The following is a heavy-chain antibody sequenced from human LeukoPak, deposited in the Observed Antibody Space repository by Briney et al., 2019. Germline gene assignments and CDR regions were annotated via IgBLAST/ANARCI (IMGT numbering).Heavy chain of an antibody. CDR1: GFTFSSYG. J-gene: IGHJ6*02. CDR2: ISYDGSYK. Sequence: GGSLRLSCAASGFTFSSYGMHWVRQAPGKGLEWVAVISYDGSYKYYTESVKGRFTISRDNSKNTLYLQMNSLRAEDTAVYYCAKIIYCSGGSCYRLNGMDVWGQGTTVTVSS. V-gene: IGHV3-30*18. CDR3: AKIIYCSGGSCYRLNGMDV. D-gene: IGHD2-15*01.